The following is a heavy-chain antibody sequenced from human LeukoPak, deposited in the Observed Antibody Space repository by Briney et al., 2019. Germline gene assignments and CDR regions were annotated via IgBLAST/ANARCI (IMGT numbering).Heavy chain of an antibody. Sequence: KPGGSLGVSCAASGFTFSNYGMHWIRQPPGKGLEWIGEINHSGSTNYNPSLKSRVTISVDTSKNQFSLKLSSVTAADTAVYYCARGGILSSSSPPNYYYYYYYMDVWGKGTTVTVSS. D-gene: IGHD6-6*01. V-gene: IGHV4-34*01. CDR2: INHSGST. CDR1: GFTFSNYG. J-gene: IGHJ6*03. CDR3: ARGGILSSSSPPNYYYYYYYMDV.